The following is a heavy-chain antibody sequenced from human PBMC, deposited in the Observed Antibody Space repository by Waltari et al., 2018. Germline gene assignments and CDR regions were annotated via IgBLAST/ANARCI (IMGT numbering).Heavy chain of an antibody. CDR2: INHSGST. D-gene: IGHD3-22*01. CDR1: GGSFSGYY. J-gene: IGHJ4*02. Sequence: QVQLQQWGAGPLKPSETLSLTCAVYGGSFSGYYWSWIRQPPGKGLEWIGEINHSGSTNYNPSLKSRVTISVDTSKNQFSLKLSSVTAADTAVYYCARAVVVTDLDYWGQGTLVTVSS. V-gene: IGHV4-34*01. CDR3: ARAVVVTDLDY.